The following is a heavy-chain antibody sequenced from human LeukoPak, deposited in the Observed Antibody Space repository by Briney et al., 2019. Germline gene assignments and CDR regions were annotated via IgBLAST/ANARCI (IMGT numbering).Heavy chain of an antibody. J-gene: IGHJ4*02. CDR3: AKRGYYYDSSAYYYFDY. Sequence: PGGSLRLSCAASGLTFSSYGMSWVRQAPGKGLEWVPTITGTGGTTYYADSVKGWFTISRDNSMDTLYLQMNSLRAEDTAVYYCAKRGYYYDSSAYYYFDYWGQGTLVTVSS. CDR1: GLTFSSYG. CDR2: ITGTGGTT. D-gene: IGHD3-22*01. V-gene: IGHV3-23*01.